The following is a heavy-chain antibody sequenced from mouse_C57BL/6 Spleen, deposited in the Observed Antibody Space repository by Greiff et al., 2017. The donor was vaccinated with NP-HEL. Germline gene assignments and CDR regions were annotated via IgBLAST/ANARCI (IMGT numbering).Heavy chain of an antibody. CDR3: AEGSNPAWFAY. V-gene: IGHV1-72*01. CDR2: IDPNSGGT. Sequence: QVQLKQPGAELVKPGASVKLSCKASGYTFTSYWMHWVKQRPGRGLEWIGRIDPNSGGTKYNEKFKSKATLTVDKPSSTAYMQLSSLTSEDSAVYYCAEGSNPAWFAYWGQGTLVTVSA. CDR1: GYTFTSYW. J-gene: IGHJ3*01. D-gene: IGHD2-5*01.